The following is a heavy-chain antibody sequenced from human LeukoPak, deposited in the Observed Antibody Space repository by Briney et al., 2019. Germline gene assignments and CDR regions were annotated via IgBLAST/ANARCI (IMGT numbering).Heavy chain of an antibody. Sequence: SVKVSCKASGGTFSSYAISWVRQAPGQGLEWMGGIIPIFGTANYAQKFQGRVTITTDESTSTAYMELSSLRSEDTAVYYCARSFENIVVVPAAAYYYYYYMDVWGKGTTVTVSS. V-gene: IGHV1-69*05. CDR2: IIPIFGTA. D-gene: IGHD2-2*01. J-gene: IGHJ6*03. CDR3: ARSFENIVVVPAAAYYYYYYMDV. CDR1: GGTFSSYA.